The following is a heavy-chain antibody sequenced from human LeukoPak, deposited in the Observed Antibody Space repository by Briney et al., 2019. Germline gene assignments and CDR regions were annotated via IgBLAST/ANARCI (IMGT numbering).Heavy chain of an antibody. Sequence: SQTLSLTCTVSGGSISSGDYYWSWIRQPPGKGLEWIGYIYYSASTYYNPSLKSRVTISVDTSKNQFSLKLSSVTAADTAVYYCARVNYDSRDFDYWGQGTLVTVSS. CDR2: IYYSAST. CDR1: GGSISSGDYY. CDR3: ARVNYDSRDFDY. J-gene: IGHJ4*02. D-gene: IGHD3-22*01. V-gene: IGHV4-30-4*01.